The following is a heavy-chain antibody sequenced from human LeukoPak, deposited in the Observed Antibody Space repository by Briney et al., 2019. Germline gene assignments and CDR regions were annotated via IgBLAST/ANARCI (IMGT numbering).Heavy chain of an antibody. Sequence: SETLSLTCTVSGGSISGYYWSWIRQPPGKGLEWVAYINYSGSTNYNPSLKSRVTISIDTSKNQFSLKLNSVTASDTAVYYCARVGPGDDFDSWGQGTLVTVSS. CDR1: GGSISGYY. CDR3: ARVGPGDDFDS. J-gene: IGHJ4*02. V-gene: IGHV4-59*08. D-gene: IGHD3-16*01. CDR2: INYSGST.